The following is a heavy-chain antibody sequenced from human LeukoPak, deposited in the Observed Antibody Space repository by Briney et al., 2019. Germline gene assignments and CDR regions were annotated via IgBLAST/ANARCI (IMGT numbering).Heavy chain of an antibody. CDR2: IRQDGGEK. J-gene: IGHJ4*01. V-gene: IGHV3-7*01. CDR1: GFTFTDYW. D-gene: IGHD6-13*01. Sequence: SGGSLRLSCAVSGFTFTDYWMNWVRQAPGKGLEWVASIRQDGGEKSYVDSVKGRFTISRDNTKNSLYLQINSLRAEDTAVYYCARDGTAAGLYFDLWGQGTLVTVYS. CDR3: ARDGTAAGLYFDL.